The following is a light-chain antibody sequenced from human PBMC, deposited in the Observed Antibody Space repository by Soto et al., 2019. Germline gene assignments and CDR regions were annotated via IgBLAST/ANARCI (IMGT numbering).Light chain of an antibody. V-gene: IGKV3-11*01. CDR1: QSVTTF. CDR2: DVS. CDR3: QQRTNWPLT. Sequence: EIVLTQSPVTLSLSPGERATLSCRASQSVTTFLAWYQQKPGQAPRLLIYDVSKRATGIPARFSGSGSGTDFPLTISSLEPEDFAVYYCQQRTNWPLTFGGGTKVEIK. J-gene: IGKJ4*01.